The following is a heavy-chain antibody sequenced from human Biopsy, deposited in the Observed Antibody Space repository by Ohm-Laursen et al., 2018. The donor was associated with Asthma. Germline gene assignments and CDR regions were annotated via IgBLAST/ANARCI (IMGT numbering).Heavy chain of an antibody. CDR3: ATNSGAYKNSLGDGLDV. CDR2: IWFDGSKK. J-gene: IGHJ6*02. CDR1: GFTFTTYG. D-gene: IGHD1-26*01. V-gene: IGHV3-33*01. Sequence: LSLTCAASGFTFTTYGMHWVRQAPGRGLEWVGVIWFDGSKKYYADSVKGRFTISRDNSKKMLYLQMNSLRAEDTAVYYCATNSGAYKNSLGDGLDVWGQGTTVIVSS.